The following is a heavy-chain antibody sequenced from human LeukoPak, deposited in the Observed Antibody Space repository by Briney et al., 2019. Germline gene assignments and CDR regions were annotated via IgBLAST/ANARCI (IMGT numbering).Heavy chain of an antibody. CDR2: IIPIFGTA. CDR1: GGTFSSYA. D-gene: IGHD3-16*01. CDR3: ARPLGGYDAFDI. Sequence: SVKVSCKASGGTFSSYAISWVRQAPGQGLEWMGRIIPIFGTANYAQKFQGRVTITTDESTSTAYMELSSLRSEDTAVYYCARPLGGYDAFDIWGQGTLVTVSS. V-gene: IGHV1-69*05. J-gene: IGHJ3*02.